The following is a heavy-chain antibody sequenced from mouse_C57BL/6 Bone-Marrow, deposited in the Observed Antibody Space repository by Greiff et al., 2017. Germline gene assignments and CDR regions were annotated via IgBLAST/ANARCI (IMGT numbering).Heavy chain of an antibody. CDR3: TRGWLLGKMDY. Sequence: EVQLQQSGAELVRPGASVKLSCTASGFNIKDCYMHWVKQRPEQGLEWIGRIDPEDGDTEYAPKFQGKATMTADTSSNTAYLQLSSLTSEDTAVYYCTRGWLLGKMDYWGQGTSVTVSS. D-gene: IGHD2-3*01. CDR2: IDPEDGDT. J-gene: IGHJ4*01. CDR1: GFNIKDCY. V-gene: IGHV14-1*01.